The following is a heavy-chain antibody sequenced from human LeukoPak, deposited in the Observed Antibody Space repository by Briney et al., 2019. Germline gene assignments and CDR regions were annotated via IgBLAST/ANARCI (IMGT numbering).Heavy chain of an antibody. Sequence: GGSLRLSCAASGFTFDNSGMGWVRQAPGKGLEWVSGINWNGGSIGYADSVKGRFTISRDNAKNSLYLQMNSLRADDTAVYYCARVLRYDNSGHDSFDIWGQGTMVIVSS. D-gene: IGHD3-22*01. V-gene: IGHV3-20*04. CDR3: ARVLRYDNSGHDSFDI. CDR2: INWNGGSI. CDR1: GFTFDNSG. J-gene: IGHJ3*02.